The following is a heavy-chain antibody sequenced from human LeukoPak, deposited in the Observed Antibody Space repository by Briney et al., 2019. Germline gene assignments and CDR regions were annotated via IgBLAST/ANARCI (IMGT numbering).Heavy chain of an antibody. CDR3: AKRAAYYDFWSGYSALDY. V-gene: IGHV3-23*01. D-gene: IGHD3-3*01. CDR1: GFTFSSYA. CDR2: ISGSGGST. J-gene: IGHJ4*02. Sequence: GGSLRLSCAASGFTFSSYAMGWVRQAPGKGLEWVSAISGSGGSTYYADSVKGRFTISRDNSKNTLYLQMNSLRAEDTAVYYCAKRAAYYDFWSGYSALDYWGQGTLVTVSS.